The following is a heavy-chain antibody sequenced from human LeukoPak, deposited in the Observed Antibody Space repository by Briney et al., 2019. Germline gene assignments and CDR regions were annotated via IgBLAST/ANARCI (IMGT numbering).Heavy chain of an antibody. CDR1: GGSISSGSYY. J-gene: IGHJ3*02. CDR3: ARGGYDFWSGQFDAFDI. Sequence: SETLSLTCTVSGGSISSGSYYWSWIRQPAGKGLEWIGRIYTSGSTNYNPSLKSRVTISVDTSKNQFSLKLSSVTAADTAVYYCARGGYDFWSGQFDAFDIWGQGTMVTVSS. CDR2: IYTSGST. D-gene: IGHD3-3*01. V-gene: IGHV4-61*02.